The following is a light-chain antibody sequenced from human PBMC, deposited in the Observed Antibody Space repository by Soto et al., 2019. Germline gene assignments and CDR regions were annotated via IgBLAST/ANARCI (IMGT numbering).Light chain of an antibody. V-gene: IGKV1-17*01. J-gene: IGKJ4*01. CDR2: AAS. CDR1: QGIRKD. Sequence: DIPMTQSPTSLSASVGDRVTITCRASQGIRKDLGWYQQKPGKAPKRLIYAASTLQSGVPSRFSGSGSGTEFTLTISSLQPEDFATYYCLQHHSYPLTFGGGTKVEIK. CDR3: LQHHSYPLT.